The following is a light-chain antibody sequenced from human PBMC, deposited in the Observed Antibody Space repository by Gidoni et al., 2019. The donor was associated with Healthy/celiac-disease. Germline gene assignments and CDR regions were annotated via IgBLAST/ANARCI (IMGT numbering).Light chain of an antibody. Sequence: EIVLTQSPATLSLSPGARATLSCRASQSVSSYLAWYQQKPGQAPRLLIYDASNRATGIPARFSGSGSGTDFTLTISSLEPEDFEVYYCQQRSNWPPDLTFGGGTKVGSN. CDR2: DAS. J-gene: IGKJ4*01. CDR3: QQRSNWPPDLT. CDR1: QSVSSY. V-gene: IGKV3-11*01.